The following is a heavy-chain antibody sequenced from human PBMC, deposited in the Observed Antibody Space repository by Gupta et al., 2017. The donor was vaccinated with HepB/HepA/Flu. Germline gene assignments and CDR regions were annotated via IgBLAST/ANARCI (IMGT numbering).Heavy chain of an antibody. CDR2: IYSGGTT. J-gene: IGHJ2*01. Sequence: EVQLVESGGGLIQPGGSLRLSCAASGFIVSSNSMSWVRQAPGKGLEWVSVIYSGGTTYYADSVKGRFTISRDNSKNTLYLQINSLRAEDTAVYYCARDGNRGVTEHRGGWYFDLWGRGTLVTVSS. CDR3: ARDGNRGVTEHRGGWYFDL. CDR1: GFIVSSNS. D-gene: IGHD3-10*01. V-gene: IGHV3-53*01.